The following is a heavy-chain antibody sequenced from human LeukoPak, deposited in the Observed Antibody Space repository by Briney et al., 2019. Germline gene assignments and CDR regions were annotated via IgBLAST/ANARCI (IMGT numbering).Heavy chain of an antibody. Sequence: PSGTLSLTCAVSGGSISNNNWWSWVRQPPGKGLEWIGEIFHSGTTNYNPSLKSRVTILVDKSKNHFSLKLSSVTAADTAVYYCARAHYDILTGHGYYYGMDVWGQGTTVTVSS. D-gene: IGHD3-9*01. CDR1: GGSISNNNW. V-gene: IGHV4-4*02. CDR3: ARAHYDILTGHGYYYGMDV. J-gene: IGHJ6*02. CDR2: IFHSGTT.